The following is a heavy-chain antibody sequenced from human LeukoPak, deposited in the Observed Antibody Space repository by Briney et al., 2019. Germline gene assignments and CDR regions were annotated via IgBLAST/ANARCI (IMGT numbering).Heavy chain of an antibody. Sequence: GGSLRLSCAASGFTFSSYWMSWLRQAPGKGLEWVANIKQDGSEKYYVDSVKGRFTISRDNAKNSLYLQMNSLRAEDTAFYYCSGSYRDFDYWGQGTLVTVSS. J-gene: IGHJ4*02. V-gene: IGHV3-7*03. D-gene: IGHD3-10*01. CDR1: GFTFSSYW. CDR3: SGSYRDFDY. CDR2: IKQDGSEK.